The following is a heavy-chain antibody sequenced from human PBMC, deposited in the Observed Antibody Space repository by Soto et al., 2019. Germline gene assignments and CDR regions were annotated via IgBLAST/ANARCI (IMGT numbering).Heavy chain of an antibody. CDR2: ISWNRGSI. J-gene: IGHJ4*02. V-gene: IGHV3-9*01. Sequence: EVQLVESGGGLVQPGRSLRLSCAASGFTFDDYAMHWVRQAPGKGLEWVSGISWNRGSIGYADSVKGRVTISRDNAKNSLYLQMNSLRAEDTALYYCAKGVGTAMARFDYWGQGTLVTVSS. CDR3: AKGVGTAMARFDY. CDR1: GFTFDDYA. D-gene: IGHD5-18*01.